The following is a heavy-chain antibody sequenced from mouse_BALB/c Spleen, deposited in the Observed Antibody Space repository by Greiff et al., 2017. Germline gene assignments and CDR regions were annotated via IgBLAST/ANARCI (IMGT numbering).Heavy chain of an antibody. CDR2: ISSGGST. J-gene: IGHJ4*01. D-gene: IGHD3-1*01. V-gene: IGHV5-6-5*01. Sequence: EVKLVESGGGLVKPGGSLKLSCAASGFTFSSYAMSWVRQTPEKRLEWVASISSGGSTYYPDSVKGRFTISRDNARNILYLQMSSLRSEDTAMYYCARGGALRTSYAMDYWGQGTSVTVSS. CDR3: ARGGALRTSYAMDY. CDR1: GFTFSSYA.